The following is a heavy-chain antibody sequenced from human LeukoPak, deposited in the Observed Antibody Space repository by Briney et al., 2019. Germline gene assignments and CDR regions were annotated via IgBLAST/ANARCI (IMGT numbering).Heavy chain of an antibody. V-gene: IGHV4-34*01. D-gene: IGHD5-18*01. J-gene: IGHJ3*02. CDR2: INHSGST. Sequence: SETLSLTCAVYGGSFSGYYWSWIRQPPGKGLEWIGEINHSGSTNYNPSLKSRVTISVDTSKNQFSLKLSSVTAADTAVYYCAIQSGYSYGPRRAFDIWGQGTMVTVSS. CDR1: GGSFSGYY. CDR3: AIQSGYSYGPRRAFDI.